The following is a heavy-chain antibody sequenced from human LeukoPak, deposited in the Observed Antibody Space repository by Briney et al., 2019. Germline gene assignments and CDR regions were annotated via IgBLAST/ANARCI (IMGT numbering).Heavy chain of an antibody. Sequence: SETLSLTCTVSGYSMSRGYTWAWIRQPPGKGLEWIGSLYHSGTTYYKPSLKSRVTISVDMSENQFSLKLSSVTAADTAVYYCAIDSCGYYSIDYWGQGTVVTVSS. V-gene: IGHV4-38-2*02. J-gene: IGHJ4*02. CDR2: LYHSGTT. CDR1: GYSMSRGYT. D-gene: IGHD3-22*01. CDR3: AIDSCGYYSIDY.